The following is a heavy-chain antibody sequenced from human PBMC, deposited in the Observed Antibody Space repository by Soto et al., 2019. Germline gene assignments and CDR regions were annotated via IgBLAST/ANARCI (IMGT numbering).Heavy chain of an antibody. Sequence: QVQLQESGPGLVKPSGTLSLTCAVSGASIISENWWTWVRQSPGKGLEWIGEIHHTGRTTYNPSLDSRVTMSVDKSKNHFSLILSSVPAADTALYFRAKSWELWRFFASWGQGTLVTVSS. CDR1: GASIISENW. V-gene: IGHV4-4*02. CDR2: IHHTGRT. J-gene: IGHJ4*02. CDR3: AKSWELWRFFAS. D-gene: IGHD1-26*01.